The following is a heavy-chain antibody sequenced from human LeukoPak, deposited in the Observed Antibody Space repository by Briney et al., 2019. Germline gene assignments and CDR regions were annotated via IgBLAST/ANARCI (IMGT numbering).Heavy chain of an antibody. J-gene: IGHJ4*02. CDR2: INPNSGDT. Sequence: ASVKVSCKASGYTFTGYYMHWVRQAPGQGLEWMGRINPNSGDTGYAQKFQGRVSMTRDTSISTAYMELSSLRSEDTAVYHCASNPPNTGDFYYWGLGSLVTVSS. V-gene: IGHV1-2*06. D-gene: IGHD1-1*01. CDR3: ASNPPNTGDFYY. CDR1: GYTFTGYY.